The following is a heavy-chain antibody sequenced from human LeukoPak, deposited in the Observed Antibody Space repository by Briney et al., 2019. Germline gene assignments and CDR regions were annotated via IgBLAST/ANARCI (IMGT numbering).Heavy chain of an antibody. CDR1: GFTFSSYG. CDR3: AKDRAIFGVVYAFDI. Sequence: PGGSLRLSCAASGFTFSSYGMHWVRQAPGKGLEWVAVISYDGSNKYYADSVKGRFTISRDNSKNTLYLQMNSLRAEDTAVYYCAKDRAIFGVVYAFDIWGQGTMVTVSS. V-gene: IGHV3-30*18. D-gene: IGHD3-3*01. CDR2: ISYDGSNK. J-gene: IGHJ3*02.